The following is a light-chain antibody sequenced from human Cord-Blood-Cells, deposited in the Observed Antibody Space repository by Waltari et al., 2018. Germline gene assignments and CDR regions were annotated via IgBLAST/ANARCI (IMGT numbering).Light chain of an antibody. CDR3: QQSYSTPYS. J-gene: IGKJ2*03. CDR2: AAS. V-gene: IGKV1-39*01. CDR1: QSISSY. Sequence: IQLTQSLSFLSASVGDRDSITCRASQSISSYLIWYQQKPGKAPKCLIYAASSLQSGVPSRFSGSGSGTDFTLTISSLQPEDFATYYCQQSYSTPYSFGQGTKLEIK.